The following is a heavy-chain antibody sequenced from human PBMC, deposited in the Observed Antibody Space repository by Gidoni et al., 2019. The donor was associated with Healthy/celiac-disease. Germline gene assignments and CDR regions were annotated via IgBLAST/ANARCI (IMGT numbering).Heavy chain of an antibody. D-gene: IGHD2-21*02. CDR3: ARLAYCGGDCYSGPLDY. Sequence: QVQLQESGPGLVKPSETLSLPCTVSGGSISSYYWSWIRQPPGKGLEWIGYIYYSGSTNYNPSLKSRVTISVDTSKNQFSLKLSSVTAADTAVYYCARLAYCGGDCYSGPLDYWGQGTLVTVSS. J-gene: IGHJ4*02. CDR1: GGSISSYY. V-gene: IGHV4-59*08. CDR2: IYYSGST.